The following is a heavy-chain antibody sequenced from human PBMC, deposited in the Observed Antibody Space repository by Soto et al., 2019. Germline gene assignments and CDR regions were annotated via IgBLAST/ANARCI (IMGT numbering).Heavy chain of an antibody. Sequence: SETLSLTCAVYGGSFSGYYWSWIRQPPGKGLEWIGEINHSGSTNYNPSLKSRVTISVDTSKNQFSLKLSSVTAADTAVYYCARDRVSDFWTSAAFDIWGQGTMVTVSS. J-gene: IGHJ3*02. V-gene: IGHV4-34*01. CDR2: INHSGST. D-gene: IGHD3-3*01. CDR3: ARDRVSDFWTSAAFDI. CDR1: GGSFSGYY.